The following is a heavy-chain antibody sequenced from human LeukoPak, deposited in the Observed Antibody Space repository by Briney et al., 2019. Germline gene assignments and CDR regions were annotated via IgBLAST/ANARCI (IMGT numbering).Heavy chain of an antibody. J-gene: IGHJ4*02. D-gene: IGHD4-17*01. CDR1: GFTFSSYW. CDR2: IKQDGSEK. Sequence: PGGSLRLSCAASGFTFSSYWMSWVRQAPGKGLEWVANIKQDGSEKYYVDSVKGRFTISRDNAKNSLYLQMNSLRAEDTAVYYCARVGPPHPQYGDYLHFDYWGQGTLVTVSS. V-gene: IGHV3-7*01. CDR3: ARVGPPHPQYGDYLHFDY.